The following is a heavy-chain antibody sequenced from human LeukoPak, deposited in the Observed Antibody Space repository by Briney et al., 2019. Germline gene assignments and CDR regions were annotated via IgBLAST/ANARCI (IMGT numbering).Heavy chain of an antibody. V-gene: IGHV1-46*01. CDR3: ASAHYYDSSGYHPFDY. CDR2: INHSGGSK. CDR1: GYTFTSYY. J-gene: IGHJ4*02. D-gene: IGHD3-22*01. Sequence: ASVKVSCKASGYTFTSYYMHWVRQAPGQGLEWMGIINHSGGSKSYAQKFQGKVTMTRDTSTSTVYMELSSLRSEDTAVYYCASAHYYDSSGYHPFDYWGQGTLVTVSS.